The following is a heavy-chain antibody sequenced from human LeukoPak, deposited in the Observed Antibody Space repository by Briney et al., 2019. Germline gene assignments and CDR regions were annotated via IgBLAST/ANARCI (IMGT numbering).Heavy chain of an antibody. CDR2: IWYDGSNK. Sequence: GGSLRLSCAASGFTFSSYGMHWVRQAPGKGLEWVAVIWYDGSNKYHADSVKGRFTISRDNSKNTLYLQMNSLRAEDTAVYYCARAKGYSSSWSPGDVWGKGTTVTVSS. CDR3: ARAKGYSSSWSPGDV. CDR1: GFTFSSYG. D-gene: IGHD6-13*01. J-gene: IGHJ6*04. V-gene: IGHV3-33*01.